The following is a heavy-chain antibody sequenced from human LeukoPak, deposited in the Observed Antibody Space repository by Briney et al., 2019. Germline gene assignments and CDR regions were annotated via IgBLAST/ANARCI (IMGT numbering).Heavy chain of an antibody. V-gene: IGHV3-21*01. CDR2: ISSGSSAI. Sequence: GGSLSLSCEASGFTFTTYSMTWVRQAPGKGLEWVSIISSGSSAIFSADALKGRCTISRDDAKNLLYLDMNSLRAEDTAVYYCARGHTAVTRHFDFWGQGTLVTVSS. J-gene: IGHJ4*02. D-gene: IGHD4-17*01. CDR3: ARGHTAVTRHFDF. CDR1: GFTFTTYS.